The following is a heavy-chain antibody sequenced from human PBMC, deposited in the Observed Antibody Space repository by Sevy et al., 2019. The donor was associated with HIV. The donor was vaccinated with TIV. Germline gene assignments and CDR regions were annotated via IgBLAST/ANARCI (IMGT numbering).Heavy chain of an antibody. CDR2: ISSSSSYI. Sequence: GGSLRLSCAASGFTFSSYSMNWVRQAPGKGLEWVSSISSSSSYIYYADSVKGRFTISRDNAKNSLYLQMNSLRAEDTAVYYCAREYYDFSSGLGFPWGADYYYYGMDVWGQGTTVTVSS. J-gene: IGHJ6*02. V-gene: IGHV3-21*01. D-gene: IGHD3-3*01. CDR1: GFTFSSYS. CDR3: AREYYDFSSGLGFPWGADYYYYGMDV.